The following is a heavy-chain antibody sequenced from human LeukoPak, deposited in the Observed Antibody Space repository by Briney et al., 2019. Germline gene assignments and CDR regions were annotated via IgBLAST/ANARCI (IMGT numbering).Heavy chain of an antibody. CDR1: GGSISSSSYY. D-gene: IGHD6-19*01. CDR2: IYYSGST. Sequence: SETLSLTCTVSGGSISSSSYYWGWIRQPPGKGLEWIGSIYYSGSTYYNPSLKSRVTISVDTSKNQFSLKLSSVTAADTAVYYCARHAVAGMWDCFDPWGQGSLVTVSS. CDR3: ARHAVAGMWDCFDP. V-gene: IGHV4-39*01. J-gene: IGHJ5*02.